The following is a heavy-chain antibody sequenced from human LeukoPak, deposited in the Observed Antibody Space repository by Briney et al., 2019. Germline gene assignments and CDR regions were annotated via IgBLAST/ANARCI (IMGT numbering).Heavy chain of an antibody. CDR1: GFTFSSYG. CDR2: ISSSSSYI. CDR3: ARDRRISSGWSPLYYFDY. Sequence: PGGSLRLSCAASGFTFSSYGMNWVRQAPGKGLEWVSSISSSSSYIYYADSVKGRFTISRDNAKNSLYLQMNSLRAEDTAVYYCARDRRISSGWSPLYYFDYWGQGTLVTVSS. J-gene: IGHJ4*02. V-gene: IGHV3-21*01. D-gene: IGHD6-19*01.